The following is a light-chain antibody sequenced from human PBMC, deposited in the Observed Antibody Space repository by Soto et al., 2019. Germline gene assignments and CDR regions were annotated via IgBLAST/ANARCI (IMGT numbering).Light chain of an antibody. CDR1: QSVSTN. Sequence: EIVMTQSPATLSVSPGDGAALSCRVSQSVSTNLAWYQHKPGQAPRLLIYGASTRSTGIPARFSGSGSGAEFTLTISSLQSEDFAVYFCHEYYNWPRTFGQGTKVYSK. CDR2: GAS. J-gene: IGKJ1*01. CDR3: HEYYNWPRT. V-gene: IGKV3-15*01.